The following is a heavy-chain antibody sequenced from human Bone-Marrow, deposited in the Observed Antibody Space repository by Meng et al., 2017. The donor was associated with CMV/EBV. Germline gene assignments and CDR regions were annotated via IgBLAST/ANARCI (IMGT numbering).Heavy chain of an antibody. V-gene: IGHV4-59*01. D-gene: IGHD3-3*01. CDR2: IYYSGST. J-gene: IGHJ5*02. CDR3: ARGPRYYDFWSGYRWFDP. CDR1: GGSFSGYY. Sequence: SETLSLTCAVYGGSFSGYYWSWIRQPPGKGLEWIGYIYYSGSTNYNPSLKSRVTISVDTSKNQFSLKLSSVTAADTAVYYCARGPRYYDFWSGYRWFDPWGQGTLVTVSS.